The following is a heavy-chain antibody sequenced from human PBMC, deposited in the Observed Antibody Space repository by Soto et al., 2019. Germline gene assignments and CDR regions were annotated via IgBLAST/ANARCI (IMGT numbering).Heavy chain of an antibody. V-gene: IGHV4-34*01. CDR3: ARAAAAGTSSPYYYGMDV. Sequence: SDTLSLTCAVYGGSFSGYYWSWIRQPPGKGLEWIGEINHSGSTNYNPSLKSRVTISVDTSKNQFSLKLSSVTAADTAVYYCARAAAAGTSSPYYYGMDVWGQGTTVTVSS. CDR2: INHSGST. J-gene: IGHJ6*02. D-gene: IGHD6-13*01. CDR1: GGSFSGYY.